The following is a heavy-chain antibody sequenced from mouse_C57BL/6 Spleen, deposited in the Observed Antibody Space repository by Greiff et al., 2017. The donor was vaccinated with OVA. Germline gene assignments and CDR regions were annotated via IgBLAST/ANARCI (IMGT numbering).Heavy chain of an antibody. J-gene: IGHJ3*01. Sequence: QVQLKQPGAELVRPGTSVKLSCKASGYTFTSYWMHWVKQRPGQGLEWIGVIDPSDSYTNYNQKFKGKATLTVDTSSSTAYMQLSSLTSEDSAVYYCARDYYGSRKGWFAYWGQGTLVTVSA. V-gene: IGHV1-59*01. D-gene: IGHD1-1*01. CDR2: IDPSDSYT. CDR3: ARDYYGSRKGWFAY. CDR1: GYTFTSYW.